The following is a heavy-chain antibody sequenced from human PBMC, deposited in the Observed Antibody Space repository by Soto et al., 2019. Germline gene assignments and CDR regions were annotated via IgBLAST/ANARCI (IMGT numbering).Heavy chain of an antibody. Sequence: PGESLKISCKGSGYSFTSYWIGWVRQMPGKGLEWMGIIYPGDSDTRYSPSFQGQVTISADKSISTAYLQWSSLKASDTAMYYCARHAYYYDSSGYYYYFDYWGQGTLVTVSS. D-gene: IGHD3-22*01. CDR3: ARHAYYYDSSGYYYYFDY. CDR2: IYPGDSDT. J-gene: IGHJ4*02. CDR1: GYSFTSYW. V-gene: IGHV5-51*01.